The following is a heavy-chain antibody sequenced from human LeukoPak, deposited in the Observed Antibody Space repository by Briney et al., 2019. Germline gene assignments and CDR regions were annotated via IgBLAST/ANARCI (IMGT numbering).Heavy chain of an antibody. V-gene: IGHV1-8*01. CDR1: GYTFTSYD. CDR3: ARGGANLATNWFDP. CDR2: MNPNSGNT. J-gene: IGHJ5*02. Sequence: ASVKVSCKASGYTFTSYDINWVRQVTGQGLEWMGWMNPNSGNTGYAQKFQGRVTMTRNTSISTAYMELSSLRSEDTAVYYCARGGANLATNWFDPWGQGTLVTVSS. D-gene: IGHD4/OR15-4a*01.